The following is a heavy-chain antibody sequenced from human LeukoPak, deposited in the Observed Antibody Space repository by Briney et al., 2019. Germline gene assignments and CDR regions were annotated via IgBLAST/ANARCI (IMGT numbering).Heavy chain of an antibody. Sequence: SETLSQWVRGPGGSRGAGRGNRGSIRQPPGKGLEWIGSIYYRLDNYCNPSLRSRVTISVGTSKNQFSLKLTSLTAADTAVYYCAISLAAASAMHNRYSSRVQGTLVTVPS. CDR3: AISLAAASAMHNRYSS. J-gene: IGHJ4*02. CDR1: GGSRGAGRGN. V-gene: IGHV4-39*01. CDR2: IYYRLDN. D-gene: IGHD6-13*01.